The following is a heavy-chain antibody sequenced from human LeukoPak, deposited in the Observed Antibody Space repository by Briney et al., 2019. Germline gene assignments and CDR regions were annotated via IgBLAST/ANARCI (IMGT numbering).Heavy chain of an antibody. CDR1: GLTFSSFG. CDR3: AKNMIRGVIMSSSFDY. Sequence: GGSLRLSCAASGLTFSSFGTSWVRQAPGKGLEWVSAISASGGSTYYADSVKVRFTISRDNSKNTLYLQMNSLRAEDTAVYYCAKNMIRGVIMSSSFDYWAREPWSPSPQ. V-gene: IGHV3-23*01. J-gene: IGHJ4*02. CDR2: ISASGGST. D-gene: IGHD3-10*01.